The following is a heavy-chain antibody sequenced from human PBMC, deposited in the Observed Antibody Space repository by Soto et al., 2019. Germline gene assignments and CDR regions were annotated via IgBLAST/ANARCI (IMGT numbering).Heavy chain of an antibody. J-gene: IGHJ3*02. CDR2: INPNSGGT. Sequence: ASVKVSFKASGYTFTGYYMHWVRQAPGQGLEWMGWINPNSGGTNYAQKFQGWVTMTRDTSISTAYMELSRLRSDDTAVYYCARDRIGAMAANAFDIWGQGTMVTVSS. V-gene: IGHV1-2*04. CDR1: GYTFTGYY. D-gene: IGHD5-18*01. CDR3: ARDRIGAMAANAFDI.